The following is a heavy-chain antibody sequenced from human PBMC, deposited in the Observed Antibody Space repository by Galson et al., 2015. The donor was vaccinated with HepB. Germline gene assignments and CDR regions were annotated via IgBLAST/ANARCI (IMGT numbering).Heavy chain of an antibody. V-gene: IGHV3-23*01. CDR3: ARAPIAVAAPSDY. D-gene: IGHD6-19*01. J-gene: IGHJ4*02. CDR2: ISGSGGGT. Sequence: SLRLSCAASGFTFTSYAMSWVRQAPGKGLDWVSTISGSGGGTFYADSVKGRFTISRDNSKNTLFVQMNSLRAEDTAVYYCARAPIAVAAPSDYWGQGTLVTVSS. CDR1: GFTFTSYA.